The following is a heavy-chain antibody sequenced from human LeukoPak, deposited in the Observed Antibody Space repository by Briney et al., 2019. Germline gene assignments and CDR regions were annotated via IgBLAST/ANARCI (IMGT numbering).Heavy chain of an antibody. CDR3: ARYSCAWFDP. D-gene: IGHD6-25*01. CDR2: IYYSGST. J-gene: IGHJ5*02. Sequence: PSETLSLTCTVSGGSISSRGYYWGWIRQPPGKGLEWIGHIYYSGSTYYNPSLKSRVTISVDTSKNQFSLKLSSVTAADTAVYNCARYSCAWFDPWGQGTLVTVSS. V-gene: IGHV4-39*01. CDR1: GGSISSRGYY.